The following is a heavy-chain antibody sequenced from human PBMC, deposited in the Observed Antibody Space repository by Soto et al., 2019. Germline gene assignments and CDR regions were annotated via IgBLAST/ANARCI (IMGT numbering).Heavy chain of an antibody. J-gene: IGHJ3*02. Sequence: QVQLVQSGAEVKKPGSSVKVSCKASGGTFSSYAISWVRQAPGQGLEWMGGIIPIFGTANYAQKFQGRVTITADESTSXXYMELSSLRSEDTAVYYCASAPPMYYRRRFDAFDIWGQGTMVTVSS. D-gene: IGHD3-10*01. CDR2: IIPIFGTA. V-gene: IGHV1-69*12. CDR3: ASAPPMYYRRRFDAFDI. CDR1: GGTFSSYA.